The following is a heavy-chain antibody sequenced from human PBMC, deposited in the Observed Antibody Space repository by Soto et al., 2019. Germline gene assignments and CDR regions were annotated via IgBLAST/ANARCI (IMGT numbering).Heavy chain of an antibody. D-gene: IGHD5-12*01. J-gene: IGHJ4*02. CDR2: IYPDDSKS. CDR1: GYGFGGYG. V-gene: IGHV5-51*01. Sequence: PGESLRISWKGSGYGFGGYGSGWVRQMPGKGLEWMGIIYPDDSKSIYSPSFRGQVIMSIDKSISTAYLQWNSLKASDTAIYYCARHGSAYEFGFFDFWGQGTLVTVSS. CDR3: ARHGSAYEFGFFDF.